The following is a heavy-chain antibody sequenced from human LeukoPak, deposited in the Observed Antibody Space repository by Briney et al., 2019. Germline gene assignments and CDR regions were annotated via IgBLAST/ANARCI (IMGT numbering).Heavy chain of an antibody. J-gene: IGHJ4*02. CDR3: ARGRVSVVAVAGTSGDNHRNHDY. CDR2: INHSGST. Sequence: SETLSLTCAVYGGSFSGYYWSWIRQPPGKGLEWIGEINHSGSTNYNPSLKSRVTISVDTSKNQFSLKLSSVTAAGTAVYYCARGRVSVVAVAGTSGDNHRNHDYWGQGTLVTVSS. V-gene: IGHV4-34*01. D-gene: IGHD6-19*01. CDR1: GGSFSGYY.